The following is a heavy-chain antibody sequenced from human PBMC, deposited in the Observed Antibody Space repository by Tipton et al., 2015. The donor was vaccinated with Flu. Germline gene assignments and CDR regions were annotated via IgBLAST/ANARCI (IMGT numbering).Heavy chain of an antibody. Sequence: SLRLSCAASGFTFDDYAMHGVRQAPGRGLEWVSLISWDGGSTYYADSVKGRFTISRDNSKNSLYLQMNSLRAEDTALYYCAKPTGTTAYYGMDVWGQGNTVTVSS. J-gene: IGHJ6*02. CDR1: GFTFDDYA. V-gene: IGHV3-43D*04. CDR3: AKPTGTTAYYGMDV. D-gene: IGHD1-1*01. CDR2: ISWDGGST.